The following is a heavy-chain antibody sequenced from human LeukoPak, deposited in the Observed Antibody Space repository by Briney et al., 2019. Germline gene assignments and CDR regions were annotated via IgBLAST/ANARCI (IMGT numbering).Heavy chain of an antibody. V-gene: IGHV3-7*01. CDR2: IKQGGNEK. J-gene: IGHJ4*02. Sequence: PGGSLRLSCAASGFTFSSYWMSWVRQAPGEGLEWVANIKQGGNEKYYVDSVKGRFTISRDNAKKSLFLQMNSLRAEDTAVYYCARGDSSSWYVYVYWGQGTLVTVSS. CDR3: ARGDSSSWYVYVY. CDR1: GFTFSSYW. D-gene: IGHD6-13*01.